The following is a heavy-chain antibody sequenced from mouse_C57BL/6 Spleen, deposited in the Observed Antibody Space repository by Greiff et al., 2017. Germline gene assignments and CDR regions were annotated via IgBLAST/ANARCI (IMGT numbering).Heavy chain of an antibody. V-gene: IGHV5-4*01. D-gene: IGHD3-2*02. CDR2: ISDGGSYT. Sequence: EVKLVESGGGLVKPGGSLKLSCAASGFTFSSYAMSWVRQTPEKRLEWVATISDGGSYTYYPDNVKGRFTISRDNAKNNLYLQMSHLKSEDTAMYYCARDGEELRLPFDYWGQGTTLTVSS. J-gene: IGHJ2*01. CDR1: GFTFSSYA. CDR3: ARDGEELRLPFDY.